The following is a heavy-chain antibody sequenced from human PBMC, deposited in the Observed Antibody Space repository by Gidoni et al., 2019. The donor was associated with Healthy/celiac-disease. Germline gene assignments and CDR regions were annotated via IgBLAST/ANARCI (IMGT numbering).Heavy chain of an antibody. CDR2: ISAYNGNT. CDR3: ARDQEAVAGTLRVDY. V-gene: IGHV1-18*01. CDR1: GYTFTSYG. J-gene: IGHJ4*02. D-gene: IGHD6-19*01. Sequence: QVQLVQSGAEVKKPGASVKVFCKASGYTFTSYGISWVRQAPGQGLEWMGWISAYNGNTNDAHKLQGRVTMTTDTSTSTAYMELRSLRSDDTAVYYCARDQEAVAGTLRVDYWGQGTLVTVSS.